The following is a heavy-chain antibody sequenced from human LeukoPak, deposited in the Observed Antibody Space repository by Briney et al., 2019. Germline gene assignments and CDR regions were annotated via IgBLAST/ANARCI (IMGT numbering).Heavy chain of an antibody. CDR3: AKDRYAWGGDINYFDY. Sequence: PDGSLTLSCATSGFTFSSFGMHWVRQAPGKGLEWVASISHDESNEDCADSVKGRFIVSRDNSKNTLYMEMISLRVEDTAVYYCAKDRYAWGGDINYFDYWGPGALFSVSS. CDR1: GFTFSSFG. D-gene: IGHD2-8*01. J-gene: IGHJ4*02. CDR2: ISHDESNE. V-gene: IGHV3-30*18.